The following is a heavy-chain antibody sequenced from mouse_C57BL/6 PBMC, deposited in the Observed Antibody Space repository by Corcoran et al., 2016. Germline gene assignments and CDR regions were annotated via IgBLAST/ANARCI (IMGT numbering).Heavy chain of an antibody. J-gene: IGHJ4*01. Sequence: EVQLQQSGPELVKPGASVKIPRKASGYTFTDYNMDWVKQSHGKSLEWIGDINPNNGGTIYNQKFKGKATLTVDKSSSTAYMELRSLTSEDTAVYYCARSLLGAMDYWGQGTSVTVSS. CDR3: ARSLLGAMDY. V-gene: IGHV1-18*01. CDR2: INPNNGGT. D-gene: IGHD2-1*01. CDR1: GYTFTDYN.